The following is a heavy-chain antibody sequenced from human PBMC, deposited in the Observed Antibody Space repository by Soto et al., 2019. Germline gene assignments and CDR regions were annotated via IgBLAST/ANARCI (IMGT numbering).Heavy chain of an antibody. Sequence: GASVKVSCKVSGYTLTELSMHWVRQAPGKGLEWMGGFDPEDGETIYAQKFQGRVTMTEDTSTDTAYMELSSLRSEDTAVYYCATSSSLSLTHDPLSNWNYEYYFDYWGQGTLVTVSS. CDR3: ATSSSLSLTHDPLSNWNYEYYFDY. V-gene: IGHV1-24*01. CDR2: FDPEDGET. CDR1: GYTLTELS. D-gene: IGHD1-7*01. J-gene: IGHJ4*02.